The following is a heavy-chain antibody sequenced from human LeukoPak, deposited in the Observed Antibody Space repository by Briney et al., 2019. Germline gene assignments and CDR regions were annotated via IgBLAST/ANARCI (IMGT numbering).Heavy chain of an antibody. Sequence: SETLSLTCAVSGGSFSGQYWTWIRQFPGKGLKWIGEINHSGSTNYNPSLKSRVTMSKDMSKNHFSLRLSSVTAADTAIYYCARHLYSSICYDWGQGTLVTVSS. CDR3: ARHLYSSICYD. V-gene: IGHV4-34*01. D-gene: IGHD6-13*01. J-gene: IGHJ4*02. CDR1: GGSFSGQY. CDR2: INHSGST.